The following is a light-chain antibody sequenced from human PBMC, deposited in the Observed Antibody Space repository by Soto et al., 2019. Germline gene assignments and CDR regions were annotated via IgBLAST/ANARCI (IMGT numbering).Light chain of an antibody. CDR1: QTISGF. CDR2: AAS. V-gene: IGKV1-39*01. Sequence: DIQMTQSPSSLSASGGDSVAITCRASQTISGFLNWYQQKRGEAPKLXIYAASTLQSGVPSRFSGSGAGTDFTLTISSLQPEDFATDYCQQSYIAPLTFGGGTKVDIK. J-gene: IGKJ4*01. CDR3: QQSYIAPLT.